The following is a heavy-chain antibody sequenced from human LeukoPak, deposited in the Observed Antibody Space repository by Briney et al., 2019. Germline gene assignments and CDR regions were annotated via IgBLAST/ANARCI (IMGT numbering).Heavy chain of an antibody. Sequence: GGSLRLSCAASGFTFSSYSMNWVRQAPGKGLEWVSSISSSSSYIYYSDSVKGRFTISRDNANNSLSLQMSSLRAEDTAVYYCASLFGSGRTKEMKNYYYYLDVWGKGTTVTVSS. V-gene: IGHV3-21*01. CDR3: ASLFGSGRTKEMKNYYYYLDV. J-gene: IGHJ6*03. CDR1: GFTFSSYS. CDR2: ISSSSSYI. D-gene: IGHD3-10*01.